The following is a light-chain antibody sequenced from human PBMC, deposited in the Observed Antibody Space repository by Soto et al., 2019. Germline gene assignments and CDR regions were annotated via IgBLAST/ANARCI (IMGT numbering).Light chain of an antibody. Sequence: QSALTQPASVSGSPGQSITISCTGTSSDVGDYNYVSWDQQHPGKAPKLMLYDVSNRPSGISNRFSGSKSGNTASLTISGHQAEDEADYYCSSYTSSSTLFGPGTKLTVL. J-gene: IGLJ1*01. CDR2: DVS. CDR1: SSDVGDYNY. CDR3: SSYTSSSTL. V-gene: IGLV2-14*01.